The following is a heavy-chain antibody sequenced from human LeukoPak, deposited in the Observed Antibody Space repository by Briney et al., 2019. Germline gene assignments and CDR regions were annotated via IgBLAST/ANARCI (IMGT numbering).Heavy chain of an antibody. CDR1: GGSFSGYY. D-gene: IGHD3-10*01. CDR3: ARDGSGSYPLAFDI. J-gene: IGHJ3*02. CDR2: INHSGST. Sequence: KPSETLSLTCAVSGGSFSGYYWSWIRQPPGKGLEWIGEINHSGSTNYNPSLKSRVTISVDTSKNQFSLKLSSVTAADTAVYYCARDGSGSYPLAFDIWGQGTMVTVSS. V-gene: IGHV4-34*01.